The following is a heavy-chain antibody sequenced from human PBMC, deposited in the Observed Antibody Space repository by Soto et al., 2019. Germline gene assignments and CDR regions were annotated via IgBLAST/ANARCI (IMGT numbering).Heavy chain of an antibody. V-gene: IGHV3-48*02. CDR3: ARDSVSFGVVPTWFDP. J-gene: IGHJ5*01. Sequence: PGGSLRLSCAASGFTFSSYSMNWVRQAPGKGLEWVSYISSSSSTIYYADSVKGRFTISRDNAKNSLYLQMNSLRDEDTAVYYCARDSVSFGVVPTWFDPVDQGTLVTVST. CDR1: GFTFSSYS. CDR2: ISSSSSTI. D-gene: IGHD3-3*01.